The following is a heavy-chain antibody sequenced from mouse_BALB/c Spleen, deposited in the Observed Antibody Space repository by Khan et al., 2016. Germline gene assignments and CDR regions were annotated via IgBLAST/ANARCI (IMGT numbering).Heavy chain of an antibody. V-gene: IGHV3-6*02. J-gene: IGHJ4*01. CDR3: ARDGYRYDGGYYYAIDY. D-gene: IGHD2-14*01. CDR1: GYSITSGYY. Sequence: QLEESGPGLVKPSQSLSLTCSVTGYSITSGYYWNWIRQFPGNKLEWMGYISYDGSNNYNPSLKNRISITRDTSKNQFFLMLNSVTTEDTATYYWARDGYRYDGGYYYAIDYWGQGTSVTVSS. CDR2: ISYDGSN.